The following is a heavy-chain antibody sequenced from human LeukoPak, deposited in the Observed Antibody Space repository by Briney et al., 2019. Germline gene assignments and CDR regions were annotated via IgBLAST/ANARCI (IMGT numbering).Heavy chain of an antibody. J-gene: IGHJ4*02. CDR3: AGGFDSSKMAY. CDR1: RGSISSGGHY. Sequence: PSQTLSLTCTVSRGSISSGGHYWTWIRQHPGKGLEWIGSIYDSRFTYYSPSLKSRVSISVDSSENQLSLKLNSVTAADTAVYYCAGGFDSSKMAYWGQGTLVTVSS. D-gene: IGHD6-13*01. CDR2: IYDSRFT. V-gene: IGHV4-31*03.